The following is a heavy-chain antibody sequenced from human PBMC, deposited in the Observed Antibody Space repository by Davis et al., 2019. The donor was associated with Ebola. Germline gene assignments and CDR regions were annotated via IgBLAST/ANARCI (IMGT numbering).Heavy chain of an antibody. CDR1: GFIFRIYD. V-gene: IGHV3-13*01. CDR3: ARAIFGGVSMDF. CDR2: IGTAGDT. Sequence: GESLKISCAASGFIFRIYDMHWVRQVPGKGLEWVSSIGTAGDTYYPGSVKGRFTISRENVKISLYLQMNSLRAGDTAVYYCARAIFGGVSMDFWGQGTTVTVSS. J-gene: IGHJ6*02. D-gene: IGHD3-3*01.